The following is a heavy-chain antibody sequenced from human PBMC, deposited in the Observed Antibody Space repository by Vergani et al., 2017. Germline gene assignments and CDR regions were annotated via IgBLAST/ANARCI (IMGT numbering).Heavy chain of an antibody. CDR3: ARTNGFDRGRKGYYFDY. CDR1: GFTFDDYG. J-gene: IGHJ4*02. D-gene: IGHD3-22*01. V-gene: IGHV3-20*04. CDR2: INWNGGST. Sequence: EVQLVESGGGVVRPGGSLRLSCAASGFTFDDYGMSWVRQAPGKGLEWVSGINWNGGSTGYADSVKGRFTISRDNAKNSLYLQMNSLRAEDTALYYCARTNGFDRGRKGYYFDYWGQGTLVNVSS.